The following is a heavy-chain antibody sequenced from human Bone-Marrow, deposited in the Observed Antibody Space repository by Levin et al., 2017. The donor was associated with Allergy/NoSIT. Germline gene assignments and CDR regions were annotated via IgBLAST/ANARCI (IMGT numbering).Heavy chain of an antibody. CDR1: GFTFSNAW. V-gene: IGHV3-15*01. CDR3: TTSITGTRDYYYGMDV. J-gene: IGHJ6*02. CDR2: IKSKTDGGTT. D-gene: IGHD1-7*01. Sequence: PGGSLRLSCAASGFTFSNAWMSWVRQAPGKGLEWVGRIKSKTDGGTTDYAAPVKGRFTISRDDSKNTLYLQMNSLKTEDTAVYYCTTSITGTRDYYYGMDVWGQGTTVTVSS.